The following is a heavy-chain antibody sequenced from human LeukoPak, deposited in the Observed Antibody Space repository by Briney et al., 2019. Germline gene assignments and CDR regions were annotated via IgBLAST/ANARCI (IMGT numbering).Heavy chain of an antibody. CDR3: ARLGAMVRGVINYYYYGMDV. Sequence: GGSLRLSCAASGFTFDNYGMSWVRQAPGKGLEWVSGINWNGGSTGYADSVKGRFTISRDNAKNSLYLQMNSLRAEDTALYHCARLGAMVRGVINYYYYGMDVWGQGTTVTVSS. CDR1: GFTFDNYG. D-gene: IGHD3-10*01. CDR2: INWNGGST. V-gene: IGHV3-20*01. J-gene: IGHJ6*02.